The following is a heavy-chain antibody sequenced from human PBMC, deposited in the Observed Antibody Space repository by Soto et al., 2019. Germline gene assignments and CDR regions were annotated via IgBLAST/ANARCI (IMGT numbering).Heavy chain of an antibody. V-gene: IGHV4-31*03. J-gene: IGHJ5*02. CDR2: IYYSGST. D-gene: IGHD1-20*01. Sequence: QVQLQESGPGLVKPSQTLSLTCTVSGGSISSGGYYWSWIRQHPGKGLEWIGYIYYSGSTYYNPSLRSRVTIAVDTSKNQFSLKLSSVTAADTAVYYWARVGGITGTTSVGTWGQGTLVTVSS. CDR1: GGSISSGGYY. CDR3: ARVGGITGTTSVGT.